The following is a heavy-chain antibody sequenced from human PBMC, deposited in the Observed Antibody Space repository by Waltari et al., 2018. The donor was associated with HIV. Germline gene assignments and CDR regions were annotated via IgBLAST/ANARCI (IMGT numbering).Heavy chain of an antibody. V-gene: IGHV1-2*02. Sequence: QVQLVQSGAEVKKPGASVTVHCKASGYTFTGYHMHWARQAPGQGLEWMGWINPNSGGTNYAQKFQGRVTMTRDTSISTAYMELSRLRSDDTAVYYCASIYYDSSGYQGYFDYWGQGTLVTVSS. J-gene: IGHJ4*02. CDR2: INPNSGGT. D-gene: IGHD3-22*01. CDR1: GYTFTGYH. CDR3: ASIYYDSSGYQGYFDY.